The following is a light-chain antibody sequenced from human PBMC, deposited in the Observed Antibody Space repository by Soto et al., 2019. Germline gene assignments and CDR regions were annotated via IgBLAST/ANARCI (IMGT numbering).Light chain of an antibody. CDR1: QSISSY. V-gene: IGKV1-39*01. J-gene: IGKJ1*01. Sequence: DIQMTQPPSSLSASVGDRVTITCRVSQSISSYLNWYQQKPGKAPKLLIYAASSLQSGVPSRFSGSGSGTDFTLTIARLEPGDFAVYYCQQYGNSPQTFGQGTKVDIK. CDR3: QQYGNSPQT. CDR2: AAS.